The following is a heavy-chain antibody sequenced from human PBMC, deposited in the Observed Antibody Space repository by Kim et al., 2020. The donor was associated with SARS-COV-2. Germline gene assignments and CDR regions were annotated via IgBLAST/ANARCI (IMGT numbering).Heavy chain of an antibody. D-gene: IGHD3-10*01. J-gene: IGHJ4*02. V-gene: IGHV1-69*01. Sequence: YARKCQSRVMITADESTSTAYMELSSLRYEDTSVYYCARSYGSGRGEFDYWGQGTLVTVSS. CDR3: ARSYGSGRGEFDY.